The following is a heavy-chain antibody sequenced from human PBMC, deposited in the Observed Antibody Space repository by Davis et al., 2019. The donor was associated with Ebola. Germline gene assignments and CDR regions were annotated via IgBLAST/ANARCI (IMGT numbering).Heavy chain of an antibody. V-gene: IGHV1-3*01. J-gene: IGHJ4*02. CDR2: INAGDGKI. CDR3: ARAYHYGDYYDY. CDR1: GYTFINYA. D-gene: IGHD4-17*01. Sequence: ASVKVSCKASGYTFINYAIHWVRQAPGQRLEWMGWINAGDGKIIYSENFQGRLTITRDTSATTAYMELRSLRSDDTAVYYCARAYHYGDYYDYWGQGTLVTVSS.